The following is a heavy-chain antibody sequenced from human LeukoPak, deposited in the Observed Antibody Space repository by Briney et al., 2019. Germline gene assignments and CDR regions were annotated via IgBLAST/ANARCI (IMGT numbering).Heavy chain of an antibody. V-gene: IGHV3-48*01. CDR1: GFTFRSYS. D-gene: IGHD6-6*01. CDR2: ISSSSSTI. J-gene: IGHJ4*02. Sequence: PGGSLRLSCAASGFTFRSYSINWLRPAPGKGLEWVSYISSSSSTIYYADSVKGRFTISRDNAKNSLYLQMNSLRAEDTAVYYCARQGDRMAGIAARRNDYWGQGTLVTVSS. CDR3: ARQGDRMAGIAARRNDY.